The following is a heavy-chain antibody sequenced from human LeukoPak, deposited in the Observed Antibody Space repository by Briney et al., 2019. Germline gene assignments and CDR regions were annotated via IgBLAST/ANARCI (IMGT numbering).Heavy chain of an antibody. Sequence: GESLKISSKGSGYSFTSYWIGWVRQMPGKGLEWMGIIYPGDSDTRYSPSFQGQVTISADKSISTAYLQWSSLKASDTAMYYCARQPSYYYDSSGYYLFGAFDIWGQGTMVTVSS. CDR1: GYSFTSYW. CDR3: ARQPSYYYDSSGYYLFGAFDI. V-gene: IGHV5-51*01. CDR2: IYPGDSDT. D-gene: IGHD3-22*01. J-gene: IGHJ3*02.